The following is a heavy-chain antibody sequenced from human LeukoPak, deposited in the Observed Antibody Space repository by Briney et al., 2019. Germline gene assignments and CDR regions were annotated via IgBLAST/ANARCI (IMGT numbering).Heavy chain of an antibody. V-gene: IGHV5-51*01. CDR3: ARGFGSTWLEY. J-gene: IGHJ1*01. Sequence: GESLKISCKGSGYNFPTYWIGWVRQMPGTGLEFMGIIYPGDSESKYSPSFQGQVTISADKSISTTYLEWSSLKASDTAMYYCARGFGSTWLEYWGQGTLVTVSS. D-gene: IGHD6-13*01. CDR1: GYNFPTYW. CDR2: IYPGDSES.